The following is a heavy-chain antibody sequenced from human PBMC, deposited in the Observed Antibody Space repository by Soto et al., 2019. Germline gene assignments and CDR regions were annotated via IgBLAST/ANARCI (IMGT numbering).Heavy chain of an antibody. CDR1: GGSISSSSYY. CDR3: ARVGALWWAHGRVTDY. Sequence: SETLSLTCTVSGGSISSSSYYWSWIRQPPGKGLEWIGYIYYSGSTYYNPSLKSRVTISVDTSKNQFSLKLSSVTAADTAVYYCARVGALWWAHGRVTDYWGQGTLVTVSS. J-gene: IGHJ4*02. V-gene: IGHV4-30-4*01. D-gene: IGHD2-21*01. CDR2: IYYSGST.